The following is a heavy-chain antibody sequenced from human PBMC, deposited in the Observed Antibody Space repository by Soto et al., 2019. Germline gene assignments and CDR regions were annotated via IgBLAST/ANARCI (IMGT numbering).Heavy chain of an antibody. CDR1: GYTFTGYY. CDR3: ASTSQRYSSRYYYYGMDV. D-gene: IGHD6-19*01. CDR2: INPNSGGT. Sequence: ASVKVSCKASGYTFTGYYMHWVRQAPGQGLEWMGWINPNSGGTNYAQKFQGWVTMTRDTSISTAYMELSRLRSDDTAVYYCASTSQRYSSRYYYYGMDVWGQGTTVTVSS. J-gene: IGHJ6*02. V-gene: IGHV1-2*04.